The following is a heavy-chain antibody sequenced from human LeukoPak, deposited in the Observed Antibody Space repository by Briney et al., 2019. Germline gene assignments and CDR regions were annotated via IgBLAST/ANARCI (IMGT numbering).Heavy chain of an antibody. Sequence: SVKVSCKASGGTFSSYAISWVRQAPGQGLEWMGGIIPIFGTANYAQKFQGRVTITADESTSTAYMELSSLRSEDTAVYYCARQGTYYYDSSGYFWFDYWGQGTLVTVTS. CDR2: IIPIFGTA. CDR3: ARQGTYYYDSSGYFWFDY. J-gene: IGHJ4*02. CDR1: GGTFSSYA. V-gene: IGHV1-69*01. D-gene: IGHD3-22*01.